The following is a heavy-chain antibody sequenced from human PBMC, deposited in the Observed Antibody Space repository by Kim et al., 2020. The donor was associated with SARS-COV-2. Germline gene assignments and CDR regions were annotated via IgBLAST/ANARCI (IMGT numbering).Heavy chain of an antibody. CDR2: INHSGST. Sequence: SETLSLTCAVYGGSFSGYYWSWIRQPPGKGLEWIGEINHSGSTNYNPSLESRVTISVDTSKNQFSLKLSSVTAADTAVYYCATANMVRGAYWDYWGQGTLVTVSS. J-gene: IGHJ4*02. D-gene: IGHD3-10*01. CDR3: ATANMVRGAYWDY. CDR1: GGSFSGYY. V-gene: IGHV4-34*01.